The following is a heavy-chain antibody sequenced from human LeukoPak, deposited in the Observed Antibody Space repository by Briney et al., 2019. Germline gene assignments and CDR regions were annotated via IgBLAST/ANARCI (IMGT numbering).Heavy chain of an antibody. J-gene: IGHJ6*03. D-gene: IGHD3-10*01. CDR2: IKQDGSEK. CDR3: AKDYGSNYMDV. V-gene: IGHV3-7*01. CDR1: GFTFSRYW. Sequence: GGSLRLSCAASGFTFSRYWMSWVRQAPGKGLEWVANIKQDGSEKYYVDSVKGRFTISRDNARNSLYLQMNSLRAEDTAVHYCAKDYGSNYMDVWGKGATVTVSS.